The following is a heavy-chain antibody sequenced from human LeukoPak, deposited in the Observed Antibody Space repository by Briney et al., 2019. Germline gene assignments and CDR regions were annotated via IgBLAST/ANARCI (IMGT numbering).Heavy chain of an antibody. J-gene: IGHJ4*02. V-gene: IGHV1-24*01. CDR1: GYTLTELS. Sequence: ASVKVSCKVSGYTLTELSMHWVRQAPGKGLEWMGGFVPEDGETNYAQKFQGRVTMTEDTSTDTAYMELSSLRSEDTAVNYCASAGYYGSGSYYKRWYYFDYWGQGTLVTVSS. CDR2: FVPEDGET. D-gene: IGHD3-10*01. CDR3: ASAGYYGSGSYYKRWYYFDY.